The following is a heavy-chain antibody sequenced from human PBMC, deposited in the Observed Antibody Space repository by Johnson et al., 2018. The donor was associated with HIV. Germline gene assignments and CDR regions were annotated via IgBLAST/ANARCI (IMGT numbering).Heavy chain of an antibody. CDR1: GFTFRAYG. CDR2: IKNKTDGGTT. D-gene: IGHD6-6*01. V-gene: IGHV3-15*01. J-gene: IGHJ3*02. Sequence: VQLVESGGGVVQPGGSLRLSCAASGFTFRAYGIHWVRQAPGKGLEWVGRIKNKTDGGTTDYAAPVKGRFTISRDDSENTLYLQMNSLRAEDTAVDYCANALPEYSSTPQAFDIWGQGTMVTVSS. CDR3: ANALPEYSSTPQAFDI.